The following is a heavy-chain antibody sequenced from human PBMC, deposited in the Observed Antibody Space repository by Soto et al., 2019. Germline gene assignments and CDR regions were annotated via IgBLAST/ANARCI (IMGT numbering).Heavy chain of an antibody. Sequence: PGGSLRLSCAASGFTFDDYAMHWVRQAPGKGLEWVSGISWNIGSIGYADSVKGRFTISRDNAKNSLYLQMNSLRAEDTALYYCAKDNYYDSSGYYDYWGQGTLVTVSS. J-gene: IGHJ4*02. D-gene: IGHD3-22*01. CDR1: GFTFDDYA. CDR3: AKDNYYDSSGYYDY. CDR2: ISWNIGSI. V-gene: IGHV3-9*01.